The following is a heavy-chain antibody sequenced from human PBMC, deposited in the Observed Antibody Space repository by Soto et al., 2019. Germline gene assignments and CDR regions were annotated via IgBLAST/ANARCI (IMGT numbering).Heavy chain of an antibody. Sequence: TLSLTCTVSGGSISNSYWSWIRQSPGKGLEWIGYIYSNGNTNYNPSLKSRLTISIDPSKNQFSLKLSSLSAADTAVYYCARGGYCGGDCYLAPNSGMDVWGQGTTVTVSS. D-gene: IGHD2-21*02. V-gene: IGHV4-59*08. CDR2: IYSNGNT. CDR1: GGSISNSY. J-gene: IGHJ6*02. CDR3: ARGGYCGGDCYLAPNSGMDV.